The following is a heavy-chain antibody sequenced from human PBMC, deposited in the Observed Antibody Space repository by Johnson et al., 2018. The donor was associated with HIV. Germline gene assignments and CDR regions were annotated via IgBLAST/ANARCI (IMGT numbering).Heavy chain of an antibody. D-gene: IGHD1-26*01. Sequence: QVQLVESGGGVVKPGRSLRLSCAASGFTFSSYGMHWVRQAPGKGLEWVAFIRSDGSNKYYADYVQGRLTVSRDNSKNTLYLQMNSLRAEDTALYYCARERVGDAFDIWGQGTMVTVSS. J-gene: IGHJ3*02. CDR3: ARERVGDAFDI. V-gene: IGHV3-30*02. CDR2: IRSDGSNK. CDR1: GFTFSSYG.